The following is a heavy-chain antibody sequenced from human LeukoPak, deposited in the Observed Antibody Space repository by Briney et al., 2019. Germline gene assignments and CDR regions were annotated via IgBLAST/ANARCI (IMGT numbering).Heavy chain of an antibody. CDR3: ARDLFVIAVNYYYGMDV. CDR2: ISSSSSYI. CDR1: GFTFSSYS. Sequence: GGSLRLSCAASGFTFSSYSMNWVRQAPGKGLEWVSSISSSSSYIYYADSVEGRFTISRDNAKNSLYLQMNSLRAEDTAVYYCARDLFVIAVNYYYGMDVWGQGTTVTVSS. V-gene: IGHV3-21*01. J-gene: IGHJ6*02. D-gene: IGHD2-21*01.